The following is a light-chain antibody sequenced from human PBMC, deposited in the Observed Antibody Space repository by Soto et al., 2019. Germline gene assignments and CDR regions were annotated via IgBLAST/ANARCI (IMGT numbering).Light chain of an antibody. J-gene: IGLJ1*01. CDR3: SSYASSGGHNYV. CDR1: SNDIGGYDS. CDR2: EVS. Sequence: QAVLTQPPSVSAAPGQKVTISCSGTSNDIGGYDSVSWYQQSPGKVPRLIIYEVSNRPSGVSNRFSGSKSGNTASLTISGLQAEDEAVYYCSSYASSGGHNYVFATGTKLTVL. V-gene: IGLV2-14*01.